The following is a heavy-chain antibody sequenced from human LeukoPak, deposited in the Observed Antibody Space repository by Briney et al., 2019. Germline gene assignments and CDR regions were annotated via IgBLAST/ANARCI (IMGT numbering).Heavy chain of an antibody. CDR2: INPNSGGT. Sequence: ASVKVSCKASGYTFTSCAMNWVRQAPGQGLEWMGWINPNSGGTNYAQKFQGRVTMTRDTSISTAYMELSRLRSDDTAVYYCARGSEKAYDYWGQGTLVTVSS. V-gene: IGHV1-2*02. D-gene: IGHD3-3*01. CDR3: ARGSEKAYDY. CDR1: GYTFTSCA. J-gene: IGHJ4*02.